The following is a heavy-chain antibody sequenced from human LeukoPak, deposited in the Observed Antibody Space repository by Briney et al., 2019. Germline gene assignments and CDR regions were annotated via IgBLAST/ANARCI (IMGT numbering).Heavy chain of an antibody. CDR3: ARASPASYYYFDY. J-gene: IGHJ4*02. D-gene: IGHD3-10*01. CDR1: GFTFTHYT. Sequence: GGSLRLSCAGSGFTFTHYTLNWVRQVPGKGPEWVSYISSGGGTVHYADALKGRITISRDDAKNSLFLQMNSLRAEDTAVYYCARASPASYYYFDYWGQGTLVTVSS. CDR2: ISSGGGTV. V-gene: IGHV3-48*03.